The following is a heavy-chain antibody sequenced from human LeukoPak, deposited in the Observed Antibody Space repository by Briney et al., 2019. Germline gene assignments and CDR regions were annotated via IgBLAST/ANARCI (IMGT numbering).Heavy chain of an antibody. Sequence: ASVKLSCKASVYTFTANYIHWVRRAPRQGLEWMGWINPNSGGTESGQKFQGRVTMTKDTSISTAYMELSRLRSDDTAVYYCARLRADHFDYWGQGTLVTVSS. CDR1: VYTFTANY. CDR3: ARLRADHFDY. V-gene: IGHV1-2*02. CDR2: INPNSGGT. D-gene: IGHD5-12*01. J-gene: IGHJ4*02.